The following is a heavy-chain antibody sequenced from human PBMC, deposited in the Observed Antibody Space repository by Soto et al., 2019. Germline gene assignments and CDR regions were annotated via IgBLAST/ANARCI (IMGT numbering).Heavy chain of an antibody. CDR3: ARVLKSSGWDNDVFDI. Sequence: GGSLRLSCAASGLTFSSYAMSWVRQAPGKGLEWVSAISGSGGSTYYADSVKGRFTISRDNAKNTLYLQMNTLRAEDTVVYYCARVLKSSGWDNDVFDIWGQGTMVTVSS. J-gene: IGHJ3*02. CDR2: ISGSGGST. D-gene: IGHD6-19*01. CDR1: GLTFSSYA. V-gene: IGHV3-23*01.